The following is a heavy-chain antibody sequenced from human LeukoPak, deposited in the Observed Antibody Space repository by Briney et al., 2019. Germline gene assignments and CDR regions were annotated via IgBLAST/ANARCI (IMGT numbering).Heavy chain of an antibody. Sequence: ESGGSLRLSCAASGFTFSSYEMNWVRQAPGKGLEWVSYISSSGSTIYYADSVKGRFTISRDNARNSLYLQMNSLRVEDTAVYYCARARFETTVTALIRKKNYYYYYMDVWGKGTTVTVSS. CDR1: GFTFSSYE. CDR2: ISSSGSTI. D-gene: IGHD4-17*01. J-gene: IGHJ6*03. V-gene: IGHV3-48*03. CDR3: ARARFETTVTALIRKKNYYYYYMDV.